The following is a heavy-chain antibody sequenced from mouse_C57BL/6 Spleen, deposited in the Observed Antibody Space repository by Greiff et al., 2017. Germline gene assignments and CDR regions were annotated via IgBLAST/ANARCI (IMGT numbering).Heavy chain of an antibody. D-gene: IGHD2-3*01. J-gene: IGHJ2*01. CDR2: INPNNGGT. CDR3: ARRGFYDGFPYYFDY. V-gene: IGHV1-22*01. Sequence: VHVKPSGPELVKPGASVKMSCKASGYTFTDYNMPWVKQSHGKSLEWIGYINPNNGGTSYNQKFKGKATLTVNQSSSTAYMELRSLTSEDSAFYYCARRGFYDGFPYYFDYWGQGTTLTVAS. CDR1: GYTFTDYN.